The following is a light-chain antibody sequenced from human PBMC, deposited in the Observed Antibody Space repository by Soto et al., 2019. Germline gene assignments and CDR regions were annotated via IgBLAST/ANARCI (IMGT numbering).Light chain of an antibody. CDR3: HQYGTSPQT. J-gene: IGKJ1*01. CDR2: DAS. CDR1: QSVSGTH. V-gene: IGKV3-20*01. Sequence: EIGFTRSPFTLSFSPVEIATLSCRASQSVSGTHLAWYQQRPGQAPRLLIYDASRRDTGIPDRFSGSGSGPDFTLTISGLEPADFAVYFCHQYGTSPQTFGQGTKVDIK.